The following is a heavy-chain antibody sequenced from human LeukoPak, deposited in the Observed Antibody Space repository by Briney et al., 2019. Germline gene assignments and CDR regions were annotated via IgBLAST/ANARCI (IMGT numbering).Heavy chain of an antibody. CDR3: AREQLMTTGTTGALGFDY. CDR1: GFTFSDYY. J-gene: IGHJ4*02. CDR2: ISSSGSTI. D-gene: IGHD4-17*01. Sequence: GGSLRLSCAASGFTFSDYYMSWIRQAPGKGLEWVSYISSSGSTIYYADSVKGRFTISRDNAKNSLYLQMNSLRAEDTAVYYCAREQLMTTGTTGALGFDYWGQGTLVTVSS. V-gene: IGHV3-11*04.